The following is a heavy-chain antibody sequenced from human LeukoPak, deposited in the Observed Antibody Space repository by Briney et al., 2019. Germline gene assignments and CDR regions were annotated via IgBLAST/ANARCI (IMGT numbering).Heavy chain of an antibody. J-gene: IGHJ6*02. Sequence: GGSLRLSCAASGFTFRNYAMTWVRQAPGKGLEWVSTISESAGSIYYADSVKGRSTISRDNSKYTLSLQMNSLRAEDTAVYYCAKAKFGPMSGMDVWGQGTTVTVSS. D-gene: IGHD3-16*01. CDR2: ISESAGSI. CDR3: AKAKFGPMSGMDV. V-gene: IGHV3-23*01. CDR1: GFTFRNYA.